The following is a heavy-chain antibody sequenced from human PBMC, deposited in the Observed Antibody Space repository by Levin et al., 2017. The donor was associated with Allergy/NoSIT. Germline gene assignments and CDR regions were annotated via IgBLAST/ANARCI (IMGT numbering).Heavy chain of an antibody. CDR2: IDGDGSTT. D-gene: IGHD5-12*01. J-gene: IGHJ4*02. CDR1: GFIFSSYW. Sequence: GESLKISCAASGFIFSSYWMHWVRQAPGKGLVWVSRIDGDGSTTTYADSVKGRFTISRDNAKNTLYLQMNSLRVEDTAVYYCARASYTVTTIHYWGQGTLVTVSS. V-gene: IGHV3-74*01. CDR3: ARASYTVTTIHY.